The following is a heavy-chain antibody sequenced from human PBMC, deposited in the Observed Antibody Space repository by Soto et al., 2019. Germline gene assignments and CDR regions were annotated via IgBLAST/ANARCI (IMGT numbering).Heavy chain of an antibody. D-gene: IGHD2-2*01. CDR2: IYSCGST. CDR1: GFTVSNNS. Sequence: EVQLVESGGGLVQPGGSLRLSCAASGFTVSNNSMTWVRQSPGEGLEGIYIIYSCGSTKYGDSVRRRFTVSRDISKNTLYLQMNGLRDEDTAIYYCARDKALVVPSLVNSDYYYYAMDVWGQGTTVTVSS. CDR3: ARDKALVVPSLVNSDYYYYAMDV. V-gene: IGHV3-66*01. J-gene: IGHJ6*02.